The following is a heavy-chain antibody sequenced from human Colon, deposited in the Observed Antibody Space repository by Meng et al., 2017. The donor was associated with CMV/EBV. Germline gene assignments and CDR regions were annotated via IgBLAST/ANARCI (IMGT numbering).Heavy chain of an antibody. CDR3: ARDSNLSGLTY. J-gene: IGHJ4*02. CDR1: GASITSYY. D-gene: IGHD3-10*01. Sequence: QGLRAERGPGQWKLSWTLLLTLPVSGASITSYYWGLIREPAGKGLEWIGRVYISGNTNYNPSLKSRVTMSIDTSKNQLSLNIRSVTAADTAVYYCARDSNLSGLTYWGQGTLVTVSS. V-gene: IGHV4-4*07. CDR2: VYISGNT.